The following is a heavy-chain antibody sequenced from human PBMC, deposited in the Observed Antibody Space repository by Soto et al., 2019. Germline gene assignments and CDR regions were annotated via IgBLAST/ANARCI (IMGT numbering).Heavy chain of an antibody. CDR2: IYDSGST. D-gene: IGHD5-18*01. J-gene: IGHJ6*02. CDR1: GGSISSGDYY. Sequence: QVQLQESGPGLVKPSQTLSLTCTVSGGSISSGDYYWSWIRPPPGKGLEWIEYIYDSGSTYYNPSLQSRVTISVDTSKNQFSLKLSSVTAADTAVYYCARASPVVTDVWGQGTTVPVSS. CDR3: ARASPVVTDV. V-gene: IGHV4-30-4*01.